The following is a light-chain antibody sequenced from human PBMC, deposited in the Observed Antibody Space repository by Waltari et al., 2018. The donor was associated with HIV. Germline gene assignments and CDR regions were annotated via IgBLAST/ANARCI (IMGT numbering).Light chain of an antibody. CDR2: GDS. Sequence: LTQPPSVSGAPGLNVTITCSPRVSDFGANIDVHWYVHSPGTAPRLLIYGDSVRPSGVPDRFSGSKSAFLASLTVVGPQVGDEADYYCQSYDRTLDSRVFGGGTRLTVL. CDR1: VSDFGANID. CDR3: QSYDRTLDSRV. J-gene: IGLJ3*02. V-gene: IGLV1-40*01.